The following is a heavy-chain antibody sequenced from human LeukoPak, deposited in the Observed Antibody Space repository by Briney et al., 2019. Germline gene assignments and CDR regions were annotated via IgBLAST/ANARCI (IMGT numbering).Heavy chain of an antibody. CDR3: ARGATHYSVGATWLDF. CDR2: IYHSGAT. J-gene: IGHJ4*02. V-gene: IGHV4-4*02. D-gene: IGHD1-26*01. CDR1: GDSISTSNW. Sequence: SETLSLTCTVSGDSISTSNWWSWVRQSPGRWLEWIGEIYHSGATYYYPSLQSRVTISVDKSKNQFSLRLTSVTAADTAMYYCARGATHYSVGATWLDFWSQGTLVTVSS.